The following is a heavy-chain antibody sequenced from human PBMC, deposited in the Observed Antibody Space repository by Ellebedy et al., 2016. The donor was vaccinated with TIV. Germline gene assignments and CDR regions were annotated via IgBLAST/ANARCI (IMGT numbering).Heavy chain of an antibody. J-gene: IGHJ4*02. CDR2: IYYSGST. V-gene: IGHV4-38-2*02. CDR1: GYSISSGYY. Sequence: SETLSLTXTVSGYSISSGYYWSWIRQPPGKGLEWIGYIYYSGSTYYNPSLKSRVTISVDTSKNQFSLKLSSVTAADTAVYYCARDAFGELPPFDYWGQGTLVTVSS. D-gene: IGHD3-10*01. CDR3: ARDAFGELPPFDY.